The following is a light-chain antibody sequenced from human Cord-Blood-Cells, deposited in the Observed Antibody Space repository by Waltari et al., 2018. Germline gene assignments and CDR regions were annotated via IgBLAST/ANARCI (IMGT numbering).Light chain of an antibody. CDR1: PSVLYSSNNKNY. Sequence: DIVMTQSPDSLAVSLGERATINCKSSPSVLYSSNNKNYLAWYQQKPGQTPKLLIYWASTRESGVPDRFSGSGSGTDFTLTISSLQAEDVAVYYCQQYYSTPRTFGQGTKVEIK. CDR3: QQYYSTPRT. V-gene: IGKV4-1*01. J-gene: IGKJ1*01. CDR2: WAS.